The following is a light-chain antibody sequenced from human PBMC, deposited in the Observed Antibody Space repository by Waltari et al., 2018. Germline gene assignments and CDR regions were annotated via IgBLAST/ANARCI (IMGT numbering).Light chain of an antibody. V-gene: IGLV3-25*03. CDR3: QAADTSGMSWV. J-gene: IGLJ3*02. Sequence: SYELPQPPSVSVSPGQTARITCTGDALTRQYVYWYQQKPGQAPVLVIYKDNERPSGIPERLSGTSSGTTVTLTISGVQAEDEADYHCQAADTSGMSWVFGGGTKLTVL. CDR1: ALTRQY. CDR2: KDN.